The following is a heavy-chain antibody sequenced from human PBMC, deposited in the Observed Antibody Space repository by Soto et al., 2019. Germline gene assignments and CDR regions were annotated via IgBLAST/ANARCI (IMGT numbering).Heavy chain of an antibody. V-gene: IGHV3-15*07. Sequence: GGSLRLSCAASGFTFSNAWMNWVRQAPGKGLEWVGRIKSKTDGGTTDYAAPVKGRFTISRDNAKNKLYLQMNSLRVEDTAVYYCTRDRGYPDSFDLWGQGTMVTVSS. J-gene: IGHJ3*01. CDR3: TRDRGYPDSFDL. D-gene: IGHD3-10*01. CDR2: IKSKTDGGTT. CDR1: GFTFSNAW.